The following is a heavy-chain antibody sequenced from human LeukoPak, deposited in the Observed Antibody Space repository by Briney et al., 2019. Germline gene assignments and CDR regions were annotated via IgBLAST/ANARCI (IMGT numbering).Heavy chain of an antibody. CDR1: GGTFSSYA. J-gene: IGHJ4*02. Sequence: SVKVSCKASGGTFSSYAISWVRQAPGQGLEWMGGIIPIFGTANYAQKFQGRVTITADKSTSTAYMELSSLRSEDTAVYYCARGRGLDYDFWSGPQLDWGQGTLVTVSS. CDR2: IIPIFGTA. CDR3: ARGRGLDYDFWSGPQLD. V-gene: IGHV1-69*06. D-gene: IGHD3-3*01.